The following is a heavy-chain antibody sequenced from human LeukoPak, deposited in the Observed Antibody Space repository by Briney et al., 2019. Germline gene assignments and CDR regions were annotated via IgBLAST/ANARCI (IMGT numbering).Heavy chain of an antibody. CDR3: ARGIVGATSFDY. CDR2: ISSSSSYI. CDR1: GFTFSSYS. V-gene: IGHV3-21*01. J-gene: IGHJ4*02. D-gene: IGHD1-26*01. Sequence: GGSLRLSCAASGFTFSSYSMNWVRQAPGKGLEWVSSISSSSSYIYYADSVKGRFTISRDNAKNSLYLQMNSLRAEDTAVYYCARGIVGATSFDYWGQGTLVTVSS.